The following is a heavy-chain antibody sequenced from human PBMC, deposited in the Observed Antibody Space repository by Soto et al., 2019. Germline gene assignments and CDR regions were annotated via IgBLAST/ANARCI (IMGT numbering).Heavy chain of an antibody. CDR2: ISYDGSSK. J-gene: IGHJ4*02. Sequence: VRLVESGGGVVQPGTSLRLSCAASGFNFRTYGMHWARQAPGKGLEWVALISYDGSSKYYAGSVKGRLTISRDNSNNALYLQWNSLRGEDTAVYYCAGGSSYVDYWGQGTLVTVSS. D-gene: IGHD6-25*01. V-gene: IGHV3-30*03. CDR3: AGGSSYVDY. CDR1: GFNFRTYG.